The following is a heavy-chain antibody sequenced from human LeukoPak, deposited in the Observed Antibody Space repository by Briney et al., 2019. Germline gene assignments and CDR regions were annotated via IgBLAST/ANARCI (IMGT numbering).Heavy chain of an antibody. D-gene: IGHD3-3*01. CDR2: INPNSGGT. J-gene: IGHJ5*01. CDR3: ARVYYGFWSGYDS. Sequence: ASVKVSCKASGYTFTGYYMHWVRQAPGQGLEWMGWINPNSGGTNYAQKFQGRVTMTRDTSISTAYMELSRLRSDDTAVYYCARVYYGFWSGYDSWGQGTLVTVSS. V-gene: IGHV1-2*02. CDR1: GYTFTGYY.